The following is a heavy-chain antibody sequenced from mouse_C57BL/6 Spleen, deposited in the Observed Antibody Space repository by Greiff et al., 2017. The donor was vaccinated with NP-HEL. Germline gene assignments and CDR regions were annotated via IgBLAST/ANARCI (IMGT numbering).Heavy chain of an antibody. CDR2: IDPSDSYT. CDR1: GYTFTSYW. V-gene: IGHV1-69*01. CDR3: ARSKGLRPWFAY. D-gene: IGHD2-4*01. J-gene: IGHJ3*01. Sequence: QVQLQQPGAELVMPGASVKLSCKASGYTFTSYWMHWVKQRPGQGLEWIGEIDPSDSYTNYNQKFKGKSTLTVDKSSSTAYMQLSSLTSEDSAVYYCARSKGLRPWFAYWGQGTLVTVSA.